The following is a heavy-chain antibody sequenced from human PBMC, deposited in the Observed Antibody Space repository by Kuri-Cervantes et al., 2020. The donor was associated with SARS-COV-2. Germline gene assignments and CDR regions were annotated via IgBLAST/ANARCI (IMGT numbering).Heavy chain of an antibody. CDR2: ISHDGKNK. J-gene: IGHJ4*02. D-gene: IGHD2-21*01. Sequence: GGSLRLSCAVSGFTFSSYWMSWVRQAPGKGLEWVAVISHDGKNKECIASGKGRFTISRDNSQNTLYLHMKSLRSEDTAMYYCAKDRVGVQDFWGQGTLVTVSS. CDR1: GFTFSSYW. V-gene: IGHV3-30*18. CDR3: AKDRVGVQDF.